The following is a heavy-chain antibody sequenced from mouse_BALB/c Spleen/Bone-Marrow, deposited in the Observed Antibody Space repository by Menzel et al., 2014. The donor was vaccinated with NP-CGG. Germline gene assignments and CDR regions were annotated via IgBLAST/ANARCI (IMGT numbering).Heavy chain of an antibody. V-gene: IGHV1-4*01. CDR3: ARWGDDGTFDY. D-gene: IGHD2-12*01. CDR2: INPSTGYT. J-gene: IGHJ2*01. Sequence: QVQLQQSGAELARPGASVKMSCKASGYTFTSYWMHWVKQRPGQGLEWIGYINPSTGYTEYNQKFKDKATLTADKSSSTAYMQLSSLTSEDSAVYYCARWGDDGTFDYWGQGTTLTVSS. CDR1: GYTFTSYW.